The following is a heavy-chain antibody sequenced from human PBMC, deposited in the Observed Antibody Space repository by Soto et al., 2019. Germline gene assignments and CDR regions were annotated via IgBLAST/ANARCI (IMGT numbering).Heavy chain of an antibody. J-gene: IGHJ4*02. Sequence: EVQLLESGGDLVQPGGSLRLSCAASGFIFTSYAMSWVRQAPGKGLEWVSSINVDDNTYYAESVRGRFTISRDNSKNTLYLQMNSLRAEDTALYYGAKNYYFDYWGRGTLVTVSS. CDR2: INVDDNT. CDR1: GFIFTSYA. V-gene: IGHV3-23*01. CDR3: AKNYYFDY.